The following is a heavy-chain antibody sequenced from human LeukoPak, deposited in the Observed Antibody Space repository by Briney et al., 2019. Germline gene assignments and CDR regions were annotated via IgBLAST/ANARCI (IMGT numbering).Heavy chain of an antibody. D-gene: IGHD2/OR15-2a*01. CDR3: ARDSTGQWPYHYYYGMDV. J-gene: IGHJ6*02. CDR2: MNPNSGNT. Sequence: ASVKVSCKASGYTFTSYDINWVRQATGQGLEWMGWMNPNSGNTGYAQKFQGRVTMTRNTSISTAYMELSSLRSEDTAVYYCARDSTGQWPYHYYYGMDVWGQGTTVTVSS. V-gene: IGHV1-8*01. CDR1: GYTFTSYD.